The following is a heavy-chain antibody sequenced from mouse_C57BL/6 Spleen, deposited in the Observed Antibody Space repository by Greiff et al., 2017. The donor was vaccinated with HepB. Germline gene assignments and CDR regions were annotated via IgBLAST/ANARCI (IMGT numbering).Heavy chain of an antibody. Sequence: QVQLKQSGPELVKPGASVKISCKASGYAFSSSWMNWVKQRPGKGLEWIGRIYPGDGDTNYNGKFKGKATLTADKSSSTDYMQLSSLTSEDSAVYFCARGYYGSSYEDYWGQGTTLTVSS. CDR2: IYPGDGDT. V-gene: IGHV1-82*01. CDR1: GYAFSSSW. D-gene: IGHD1-1*01. J-gene: IGHJ2*01. CDR3: ARGYYGSSYEDY.